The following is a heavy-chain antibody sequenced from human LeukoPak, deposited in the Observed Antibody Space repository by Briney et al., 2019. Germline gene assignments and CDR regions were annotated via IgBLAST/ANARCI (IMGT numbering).Heavy chain of an antibody. CDR3: AREGNDYGDYFWTY. D-gene: IGHD4-17*01. V-gene: IGHV3-23*01. Sequence: PGGSLRLSCAASGFTFSSYAMSWVRQAPGKGLEWVSGISDSGGTTYYADSVKGRFTISRDNSKNTLYLQMNSLRAEDTAVYYCAREGNDYGDYFWTYWGQGTLVTVSS. CDR2: ISDSGGTT. J-gene: IGHJ4*02. CDR1: GFTFSSYA.